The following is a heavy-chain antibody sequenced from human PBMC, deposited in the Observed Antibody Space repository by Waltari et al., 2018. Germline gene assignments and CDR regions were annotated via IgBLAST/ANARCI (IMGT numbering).Heavy chain of an antibody. Sequence: EVQLLESGGGLVQPGGSLRLSCAVVGFTFRDYGMTWVRQAPGKGLEWVALIGSSGAATYYADSVKGRFSISRDNSRNTLYLQMNSLRAEDTAMYYCAKRGAPGELWFFDYWGQGNLVTVSS. J-gene: IGHJ4*02. CDR2: IGSSGAAT. V-gene: IGHV3-23*01. D-gene: IGHD2-21*01. CDR3: AKRGAPGELWFFDY. CDR1: GFTFRDYG.